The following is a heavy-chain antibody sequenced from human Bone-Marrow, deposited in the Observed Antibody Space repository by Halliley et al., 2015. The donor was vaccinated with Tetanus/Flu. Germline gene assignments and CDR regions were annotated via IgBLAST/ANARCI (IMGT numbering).Heavy chain of an antibody. J-gene: IGHJ5*02. CDR2: IYDGGVN. V-gene: IGHV4-61*07. CDR3: ARLGRRDGHNYFS. Sequence: IGYIYDGGVNNYNPTLRGRVTMSVDRSKNQFSLKLASVTAADTAVYYCARLGRRDGHNYFSWGQGALVAVSP. D-gene: IGHD5-12*01.